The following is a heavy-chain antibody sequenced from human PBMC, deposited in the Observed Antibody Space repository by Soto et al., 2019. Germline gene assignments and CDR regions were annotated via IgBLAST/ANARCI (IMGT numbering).Heavy chain of an antibody. D-gene: IGHD5-12*01. V-gene: IGHV3-53*04. J-gene: IGHJ4*01. CDR3: ARSSIVATTHEYYFDY. Sequence: GGALTLSCAASGITVSSNYMSWVRQATGKGLEWVSVIYSGGSTYYADSVKGRFTISRHNSKNTLYLQMNSLRAEDTAVYYCARSSIVATTHEYYFDYWGHGTLVTVSS. CDR1: GITVSSNY. CDR2: IYSGGST.